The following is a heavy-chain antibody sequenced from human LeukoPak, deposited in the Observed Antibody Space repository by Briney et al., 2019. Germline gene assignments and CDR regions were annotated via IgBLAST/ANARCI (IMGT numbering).Heavy chain of an antibody. V-gene: IGHV4-38-2*01. CDR2: IYHSGST. D-gene: IGHD6-13*01. CDR1: GYSISSGYY. J-gene: IGHJ3*02. Sequence: SETLSLTCAVSGYSISSGYYWGWIRQPPGKGLEWIGSIYHSGSTYYNPSLKSRVTISVDTSKNQFSLKLSSVTAADTAVYYCARHHSSSPSAFDIWGQGTMVTVSS. CDR3: ARHHSSSPSAFDI.